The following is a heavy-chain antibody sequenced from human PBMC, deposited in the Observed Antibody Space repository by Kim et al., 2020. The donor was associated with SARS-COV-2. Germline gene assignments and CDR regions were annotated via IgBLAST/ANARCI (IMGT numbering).Heavy chain of an antibody. CDR1: GFTFSNYA. V-gene: IGHV3-23*01. CDR2: ITASGGST. CDR3: ARRITMIRGVAVSGMDV. J-gene: IGHJ6*02. Sequence: GGSLRLSCAASGFTFSNYAMTWVRQAPGRGLEWVSSITASGGSTYSADSVKGRFSISRDNSKNIMYVQMNSLRADDTAVYYCARRITMIRGVAVSGMDVWGPGATVTVSS. D-gene: IGHD3-10*01.